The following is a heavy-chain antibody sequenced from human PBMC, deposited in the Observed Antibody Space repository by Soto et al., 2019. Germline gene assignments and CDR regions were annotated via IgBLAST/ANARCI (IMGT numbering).Heavy chain of an antibody. J-gene: IGHJ6*03. Sequence: HPGGSLRLSCAASGFTFSSYAMSWVRQAPGKGLEWVSAISGSGGSTYYADSVKGRFTISRDNSKNTLYLQMNSLRAEDTAVYYCAKGVDYIWGSYRYYYYMDVWGKGTTVTVSS. CDR2: ISGSGGST. D-gene: IGHD3-16*02. V-gene: IGHV3-23*01. CDR3: AKGVDYIWGSYRYYYYMDV. CDR1: GFTFSSYA.